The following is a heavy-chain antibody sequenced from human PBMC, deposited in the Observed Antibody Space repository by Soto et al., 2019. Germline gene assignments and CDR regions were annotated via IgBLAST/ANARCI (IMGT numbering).Heavy chain of an antibody. J-gene: IGHJ4*02. D-gene: IGHD6-19*01. V-gene: IGHV5-51*01. CDR1: GYSFTSYW. Sequence: WVSLKFSCKGSGYSFTSYWIGWVRQMPGKGLEWMGIIYPGDSDTRYSPSFQGQVAISADKSISTAYLQWSSLKASDTAMYYCARQGAVAGTFDYWGQGTLVTVSS. CDR2: IYPGDSDT. CDR3: ARQGAVAGTFDY.